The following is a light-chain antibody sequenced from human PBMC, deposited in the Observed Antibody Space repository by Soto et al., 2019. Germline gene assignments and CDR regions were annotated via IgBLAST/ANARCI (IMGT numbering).Light chain of an antibody. CDR1: NSDVGIYDF. J-gene: IGLJ1*01. CDR3: ISYTSDDVSYV. Sequence: QSVLTQPASVSVTPGQSITISCTGSNSDVGIYDFVSWYQHHPGRAPKLIVSEVSHRPSGVSNRFSGSKSGNTASLTISRLQSEDEADYYCISYTSDDVSYVFGTGTKVTVL. CDR2: EVS. V-gene: IGLV2-14*01.